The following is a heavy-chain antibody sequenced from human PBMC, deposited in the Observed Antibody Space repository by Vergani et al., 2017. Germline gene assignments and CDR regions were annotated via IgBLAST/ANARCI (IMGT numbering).Heavy chain of an antibody. CDR1: GYTFTGYY. CDR2: INPNSGGT. Sequence: QVQLVQSGAEVKKPGASVKVSCKASGYTFTGYYMHWVRQAPGQGLEWMGWINPNSGGTNYAQKFQGRVSMTRDTSISTAYMELSRRRSDDTALYYCARDLGYCSSTSCYRGGYYYYGMDVWGQGTTVTVSS. J-gene: IGHJ6*02. V-gene: IGHV1-2*02. CDR3: ARDLGYCSSTSCYRGGYYYYGMDV. D-gene: IGHD2-2*02.